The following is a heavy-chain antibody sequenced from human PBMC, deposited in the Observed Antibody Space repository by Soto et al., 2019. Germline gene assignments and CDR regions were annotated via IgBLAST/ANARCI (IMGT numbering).Heavy chain of an antibody. J-gene: IGHJ4*02. CDR2: IYWDDYK. D-gene: IGHD4-17*01. Sequence: QITLKQSGPTLVKPTQTLTLTCTFPGFSLSTSGVGVGWIRQPPVQALEWLAVIYWDDYKHYSPSLKSRLTIPHDTSKNPVVLTMPTIDPVDTATSYSAHNGYADYPLDYWGQGTLLTVSS. V-gene: IGHV2-5*02. CDR1: GFSLSTSGVG. CDR3: AHNGYADYPLDY.